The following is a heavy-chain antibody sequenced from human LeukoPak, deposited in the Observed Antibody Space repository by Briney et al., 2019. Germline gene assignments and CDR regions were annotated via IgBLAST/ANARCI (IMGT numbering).Heavy chain of an antibody. CDR1: GGSISSGDYY. V-gene: IGHV4-30-4*01. Sequence: SQTLSLTCTVSGGSISSGDYYWSWIRQPPGKGLEWIGYLYYSGSTYYNPSLKSRVTISVDTSKNQFSLKLSSVTAADTAVYYCARGRAYYYDSSGYYWDYWGQGTLVTVSS. CDR3: ARGRAYYYDSSGYYWDY. D-gene: IGHD3-22*01. J-gene: IGHJ4*02. CDR2: LYYSGST.